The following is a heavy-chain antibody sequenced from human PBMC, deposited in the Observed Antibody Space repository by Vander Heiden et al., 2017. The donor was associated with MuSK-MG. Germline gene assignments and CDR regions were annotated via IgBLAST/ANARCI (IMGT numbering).Heavy chain of an antibody. V-gene: IGHV5-51*01. J-gene: IGHJ5*02. CDR3: ARPYYYDSSGYYPGWFDP. CDR2: IYPGDSDT. D-gene: IGHD3-22*01. Sequence: EVQLVQSGAEVKTPGESLKISCKGSGYSFTSYWLGWVRQMPGKGLEWMGIIYPGDSDTRYSPSFQGQVTISADKSISTAYLQWSSLKASDTAMYYCARPYYYDSSGYYPGWFDPWGQGTLVTVSS. CDR1: GYSFTSYW.